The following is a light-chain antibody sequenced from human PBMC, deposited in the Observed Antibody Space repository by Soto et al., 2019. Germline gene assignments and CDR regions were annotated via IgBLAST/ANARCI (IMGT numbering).Light chain of an antibody. CDR2: GAS. CDR1: QSVSSSY. J-gene: IGKJ5*01. Sequence: EMVLTQSPGTRSLSPGERATLSCRASQSVSSSYLAWYQQKPGQAPRLLIYGASSRATGIPDRFSGSGSGTDFTLTISRLEPEYFAVYYCQQYGSSLSITFGQGTRLEIK. CDR3: QQYGSSLSIT. V-gene: IGKV3-20*01.